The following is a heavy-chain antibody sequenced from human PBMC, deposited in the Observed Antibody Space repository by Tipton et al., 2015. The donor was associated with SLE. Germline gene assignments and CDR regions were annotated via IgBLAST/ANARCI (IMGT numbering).Heavy chain of an antibody. CDR3: ARGDLTNWINNPFDS. CDR2: ISHSGST. D-gene: IGHD1/OR15-1a*01. Sequence: TLSLTCAVYGGSFSGYYWNWIRQPPGKGLEWIGEISHSGSTYYNPSLKSRVTISVDTSKNQFSLKLSSVTAADTAVYYCARGDLTNWINNPFDSWGQGTLVTVS. CDR1: GGSFSGYY. V-gene: IGHV4-34*01. J-gene: IGHJ4*02.